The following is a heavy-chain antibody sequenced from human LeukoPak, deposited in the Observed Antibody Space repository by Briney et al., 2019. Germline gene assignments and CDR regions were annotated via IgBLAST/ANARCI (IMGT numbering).Heavy chain of an antibody. D-gene: IGHD1-26*01. J-gene: IGHJ3*02. CDR1: GYTFTSYY. CDR3: ATGPIVGATSRGAFDI. V-gene: IGHV1-46*01. CDR2: INPSGGST. Sequence: ASVKVSCKASGYTFTSYYMHWVRQAPGQGLEWMGIINPSGGSTSYAQKFQGRVTMTRDTSTSTVYMELSSLRSEDTAVYYCATGPIVGATSRGAFDIWGQGTMVTVSS.